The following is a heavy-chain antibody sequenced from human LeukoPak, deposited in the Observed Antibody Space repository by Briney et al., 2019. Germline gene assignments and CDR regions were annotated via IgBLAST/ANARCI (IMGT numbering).Heavy chain of an antibody. Sequence: ASVKVSCKASGYTFTGYYMHWVRQAPGQGLEWMGWINPNSGGTNYAQKFQGRVTMTRDTSISTAYMELSRLRSDDTAVYYCARDHKYSGFDNDYGDYADNWFDPWGQGTLVTVSS. CDR1: GYTFTGYY. CDR3: ARDHKYSGFDNDYGDYADNWFDP. CDR2: INPNSGGT. D-gene: IGHD4-17*01. V-gene: IGHV1-2*02. J-gene: IGHJ5*02.